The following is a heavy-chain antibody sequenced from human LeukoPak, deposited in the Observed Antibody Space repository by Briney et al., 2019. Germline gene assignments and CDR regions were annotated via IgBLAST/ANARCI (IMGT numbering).Heavy chain of an antibody. CDR1: GFTFSAST. V-gene: IGHV3-73*01. Sequence: GGSMRLSCAASGFTFSASTMHWVRQASGKGLEWVGRIRSKPNSYATAYAASVKGRFTISRDDSKNTAYLQMNSLETEDTAVYYCTTVDTIMVWGQGTLVTVSS. D-gene: IGHD5-18*01. CDR2: IRSKPNSYAT. J-gene: IGHJ4*02. CDR3: TTVDTIMV.